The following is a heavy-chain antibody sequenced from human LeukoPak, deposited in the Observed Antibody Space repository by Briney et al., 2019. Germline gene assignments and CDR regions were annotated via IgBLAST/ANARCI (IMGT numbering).Heavy chain of an antibody. V-gene: IGHV1-69*04. CDR3: ARAWVHYYDSSGYPDY. J-gene: IGHJ4*02. CDR1: GGTFSSYA. Sequence: GASVKASCKASGGTFSSYAISWVRQAPGQGLEWMGRIIPILGIANYAQKFQGRVTITADKSTSTAYMELSSLRSEDTAVYYCARAWVHYYDSSGYPDYWGQGTLVTVSS. CDR2: IIPILGIA. D-gene: IGHD3-22*01.